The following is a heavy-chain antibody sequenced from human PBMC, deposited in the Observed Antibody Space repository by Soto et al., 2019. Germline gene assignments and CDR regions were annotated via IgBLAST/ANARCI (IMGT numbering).Heavy chain of an antibody. CDR2: IKIKNEGEKT. V-gene: IGHV3-15*07. Sequence: VQLVESGGGSVEPGGSLRLSCATAGFTFADAWMNWIRQDPGMGLEWVGRIKIKNEGEKTDYAAAVKVRFTICREDAERKVLLEMVSLKSDDTAVEYCASPEGCAPAERGYWDQGALVTVAS. CDR3: ASPEGCAPAERGY. J-gene: IGHJ4*02. D-gene: IGHD6-13*01. CDR1: GFTFADAW.